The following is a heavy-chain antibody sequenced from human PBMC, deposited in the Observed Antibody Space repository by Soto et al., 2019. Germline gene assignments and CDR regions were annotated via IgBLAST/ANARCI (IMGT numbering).Heavy chain of an antibody. J-gene: IGHJ6*03. CDR3: ARGGKAARKDYYYMAV. D-gene: IGHD1-26*01. CDR1: GGSVSSGSYY. V-gene: IGHV4-61*01. Sequence: SETLSLTCTVSGGSVSSGSYYWSWIRQPPGKGLEWIGYIYYSGSTNYNPSLKSRVTISVDTSKNQFSLKLSSVTAADTAVYYCARGGKAARKDYYYMAVWGKGTTVTVSS. CDR2: IYYSGST.